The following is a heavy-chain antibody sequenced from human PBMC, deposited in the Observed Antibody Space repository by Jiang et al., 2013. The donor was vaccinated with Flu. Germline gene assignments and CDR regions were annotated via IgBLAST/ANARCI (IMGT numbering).Heavy chain of an antibody. CDR3: AHTAGDPHYDFWSGYFLNWFDP. CDR2: IYWDDDK. Sequence: KPTQTLTLTCTFSGFSLNTIGVGVGWIRQPPGKALEWLALIYWDDDKRFSPSLKSRLTITKDTSKNQVVLTMTNMDPVDTATYYCAHTAGDPHYDFWSGYFLNWFDPGAREPWSPSPQ. D-gene: IGHD3-3*01. V-gene: IGHV2-5*02. J-gene: IGHJ5*02. CDR1: GFSLNTIGVG.